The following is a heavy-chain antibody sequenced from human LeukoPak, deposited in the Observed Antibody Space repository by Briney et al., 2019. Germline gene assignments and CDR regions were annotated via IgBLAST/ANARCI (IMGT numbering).Heavy chain of an antibody. CDR3: ARDLHSGTFDY. Sequence: GGSLRLSCAASGFTFSSYAMSWVRQAPGKGLEWVSYISSSSSTIYYADSVKGRFTISRDDAKNSLYLQMNSLRAEDTAVYYCARDLHSGTFDYWGQGTLVTVSS. CDR2: ISSSSSTI. J-gene: IGHJ4*02. CDR1: GFTFSSYA. D-gene: IGHD2-15*01. V-gene: IGHV3-48*01.